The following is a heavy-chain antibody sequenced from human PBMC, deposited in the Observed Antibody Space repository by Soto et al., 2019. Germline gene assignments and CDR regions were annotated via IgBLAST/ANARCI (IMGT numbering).Heavy chain of an antibody. V-gene: IGHV4-31*03. Sequence: SETLSLTCTVTGGSINSGSYYWSWIRQHPGKGLEWIGNINYSGSTYYNPSLKSRVIMSVDASQNQFFLKLTSVTAADTAVYYCARDRLMGQYFGSWGQGTLVTVSS. D-gene: IGHD3-10*01. CDR3: ARDRLMGQYFGS. CDR2: INYSGST. CDR1: GGSINSGSYY. J-gene: IGHJ4*02.